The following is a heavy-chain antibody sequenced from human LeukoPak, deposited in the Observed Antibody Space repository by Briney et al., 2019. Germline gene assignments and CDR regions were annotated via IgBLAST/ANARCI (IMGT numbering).Heavy chain of an antibody. CDR3: ARGRIVAAGTSYYYYYYGMDV. J-gene: IGHJ6*04. CDR2: IWYDGSNK. V-gene: IGHV3-33*01. D-gene: IGHD6-13*01. CDR1: GFTFSSYG. Sequence: GRSPRLSCAASGFTFSSYGMHWVRQAPGKGLEWVAVIWYDGSNKYYADSVKGRFAISRDNSKNTLYLQMNSLRAEDTAVYYCARGRIVAAGTSYYYYYYGMDVWGKGTTVTVSS.